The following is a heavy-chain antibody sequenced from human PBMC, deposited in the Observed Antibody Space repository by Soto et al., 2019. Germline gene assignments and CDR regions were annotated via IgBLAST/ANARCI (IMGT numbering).Heavy chain of an antibody. CDR2: ISAYNGNT. V-gene: IGHV1-18*01. J-gene: IGHJ6*02. D-gene: IGHD5-18*01. CDR1: GYTFTSYG. Sequence: ASVKVSCKASGYTFTSYGISWVRQAPGQGLEWMGWISAYNGNTNYAQKLQGRVTMTTDTSTSTAYMELGSLRSDDTAVYYCARDLSPRGYSYGYDYYYGMDVWGQGTTVTVSS. CDR3: ARDLSPRGYSYGYDYYYGMDV.